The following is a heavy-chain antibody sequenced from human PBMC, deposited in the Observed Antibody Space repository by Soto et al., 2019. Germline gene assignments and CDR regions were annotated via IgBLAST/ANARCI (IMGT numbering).Heavy chain of an antibody. J-gene: IGHJ3*02. CDR2: ISAYNGNT. CDR1: GYTFTSYG. Sequence: ASVKVSCKASGYTFTSYGISWVRQAPGQGPEKMGWISAYNGNTNYAQKLQGRVTMTADTSTSTADMELRSLRSDDTAANYSARDPRTTDAFDIWGQGAMVTASS. CDR3: ARDPRTTDAFDI. V-gene: IGHV1-18*01.